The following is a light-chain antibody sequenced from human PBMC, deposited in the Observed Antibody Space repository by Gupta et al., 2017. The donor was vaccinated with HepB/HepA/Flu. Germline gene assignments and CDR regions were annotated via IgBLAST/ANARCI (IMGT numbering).Light chain of an antibody. CDR3: QSYDSSLGGPWV. CDR1: SSNIGIGRD. V-gene: IGLV1-40*01. Sequence: QSALTQPPSVSGVPGQRVIISCTGSSSNIGIGRDVHWYQQFPGTAPKLLIYRNNNRHSGVPDRFSGSKSGTSASLAITGLQAEDEATYYCQSYDSSLGGPWVFGGGTKLTVL. J-gene: IGLJ3*02. CDR2: RNN.